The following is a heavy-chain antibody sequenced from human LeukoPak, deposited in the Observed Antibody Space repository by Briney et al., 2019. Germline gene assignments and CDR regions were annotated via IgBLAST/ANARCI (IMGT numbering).Heavy chain of an antibody. CDR2: IGSSGSAM. CDR3: AKGKYSSGGVPDY. D-gene: IGHD6-19*01. V-gene: IGHV3-11*01. Sequence: AGGSLRLSCAASGFTFSDYYMSWIRQTPGKGLEWVSYIGSSGSAMFYADSVKGRFTVSRDNSKNTLYLQINSLRGEDTAVYYCAKGKYSSGGVPDYWGQGTLVTVSS. CDR1: GFTFSDYY. J-gene: IGHJ4*02.